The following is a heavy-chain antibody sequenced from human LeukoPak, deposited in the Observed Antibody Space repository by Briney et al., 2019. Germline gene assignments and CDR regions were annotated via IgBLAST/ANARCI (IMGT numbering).Heavy chain of an antibody. D-gene: IGHD6-25*01. CDR1: GFTFSSYW. J-gene: IGHJ3*02. CDR3: ARSLAAGFDI. V-gene: IGHV3-7*04. Sequence: GGFLRLSCAASGFTFSSYWMSWVRQAPGKGLEWVANMKQDGSEKYYVDSVKGRFTISRDNAKNSLYLQMNSLRAEDTAVCYCARSLAAGFDIWGQGTMVTVSS. CDR2: MKQDGSEK.